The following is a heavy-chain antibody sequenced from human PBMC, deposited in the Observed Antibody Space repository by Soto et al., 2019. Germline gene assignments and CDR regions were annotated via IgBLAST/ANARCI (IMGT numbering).Heavy chain of an antibody. CDR1: GYTFTSYG. CDR3: ARDSPTTVTTRYYYYGMDV. CDR2: ISAYNGNT. V-gene: IGHV1-18*01. D-gene: IGHD4-17*01. J-gene: IGHJ6*02. Sequence: QVQLVQSGAEVKKPGASVKVSCKASGYTFTSYGISWVRQAPGQGLEWLGWISAYNGNTNYAQKLQGRVTMTTDTSTSTAYMELRSLRSDDTAVYYCARDSPTTVTTRYYYYGMDVWGQGTTVTVCS.